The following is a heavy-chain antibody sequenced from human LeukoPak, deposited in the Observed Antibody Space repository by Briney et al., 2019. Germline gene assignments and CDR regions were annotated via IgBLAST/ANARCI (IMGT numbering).Heavy chain of an antibody. Sequence: ASVKVSCKASGYTFTGYYMHWVRQAHGQGLEWMGWINPNSGGTNYAQKFQGRVTMTRDTSISTAYMELSRLRSDDTAVYYCARVYGDLYYFDYWRQGTLVTVSS. V-gene: IGHV1-2*02. CDR1: GYTFTGYY. CDR3: ARVYGDLYYFDY. D-gene: IGHD4-17*01. CDR2: INPNSGGT. J-gene: IGHJ4*02.